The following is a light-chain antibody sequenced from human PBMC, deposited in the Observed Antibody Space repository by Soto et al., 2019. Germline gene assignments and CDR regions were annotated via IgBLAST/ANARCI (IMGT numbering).Light chain of an antibody. CDR1: PDVSSN. CDR2: AAS. Sequence: EMVVTQSPATLSVSPGERATLSCRASPDVSSNVAWYQQKPGQAPRLLIYAASTRATGTPARFSGSGSGADFTLTISSVQSEYYAVYFWQQYVRCPLTFGGGTKVEIK. J-gene: IGKJ4*01. CDR3: QQYVRCPLT. V-gene: IGKV3-15*01.